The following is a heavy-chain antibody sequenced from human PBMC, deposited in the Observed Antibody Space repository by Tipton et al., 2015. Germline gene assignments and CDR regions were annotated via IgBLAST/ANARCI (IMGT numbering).Heavy chain of an antibody. J-gene: IGHJ4*02. V-gene: IGHV4-61*01. CDR3: AREVWYYDSSGYDY. Sequence: TLSLTCTVSGVSVSSASYYWSWIRQPPGEALEWIAYVYYSGRTNYNSSLKSRVTISIDTSKNQFSLHLSSVTAADTAVYYRAREVWYYDSSGYDYWGQGTLVTVSS. CDR2: VYYSGRT. CDR1: GVSVSSASYY. D-gene: IGHD3-22*01.